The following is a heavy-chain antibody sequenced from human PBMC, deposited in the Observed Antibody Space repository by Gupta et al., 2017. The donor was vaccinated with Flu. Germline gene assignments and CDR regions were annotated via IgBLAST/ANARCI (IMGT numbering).Heavy chain of an antibody. J-gene: IGHJ4*02. D-gene: IGHD3-22*01. CDR2: IWYDGSNK. CDR3: ARESLSYDSSGYYPTHIDY. CDR1: GFTFSSYG. V-gene: IGHV3-33*01. Sequence: QVQLVESGGGVVKPGRSLRLSCAASGFTFSSYGMHWVRQAPGKGLEWVAVIWYDGSNKYYADSVKGRFTISRDNSKNTLYLQMNSLRAEDTAVYYCARESLSYDSSGYYPTHIDYWGQGTLVTVSS.